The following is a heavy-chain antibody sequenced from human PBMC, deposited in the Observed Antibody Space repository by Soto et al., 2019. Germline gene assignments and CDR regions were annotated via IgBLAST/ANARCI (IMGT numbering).Heavy chain of an antibody. V-gene: IGHV3-21*06. J-gene: IGHJ4*02. CDR3: ARECEDLTSNFDY. CDR2: ISSTTNYI. CDR1: GFTFNRYS. Sequence: GGSLRLSCAASGFTFNRYSMNWVRQAPGKGLEWVSSISSTTNYIYYGDSMKGRSTISRDNAKNSLYLEMNSLRDEDTAVYYCARECEDLTSNFDYWGQGTLVTVSS.